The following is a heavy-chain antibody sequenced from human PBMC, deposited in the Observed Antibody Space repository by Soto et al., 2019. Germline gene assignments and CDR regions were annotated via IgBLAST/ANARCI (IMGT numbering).Heavy chain of an antibody. CDR1: GGSISSSSYY. CDR2: IYYSGST. Sequence: PSETLSLTCTVSGGSISSSSYYWGWIRQPPGKGLEWIGSIYYSGSTYYNPSLKSRVTISRDNAKKSLYLQMNSLRAEDTAVYYCAKAPEKYGSGIRWFDPWGQGTLVTVSS. D-gene: IGHD3-10*01. V-gene: IGHV4-39*02. J-gene: IGHJ5*02. CDR3: AKAPEKYGSGIRWFDP.